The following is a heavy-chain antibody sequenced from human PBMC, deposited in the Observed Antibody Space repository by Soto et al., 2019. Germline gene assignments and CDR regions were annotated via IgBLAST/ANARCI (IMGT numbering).Heavy chain of an antibody. CDR2: ISAYNGNT. V-gene: IGHV1-18*01. Sequence: TPVKVSCKASGYTFTSYGISWVRQAPGQGLERMGWISAYNGNTNYAQKLPGRVTMTTDTSTSTAYMELRSLRSDDTAVYYCAIERTTPYHVDYWGQVTLVNVAS. D-gene: IGHD1-1*01. CDR1: GYTFTSYG. J-gene: IGHJ4*02. CDR3: AIERTTPYHVDY.